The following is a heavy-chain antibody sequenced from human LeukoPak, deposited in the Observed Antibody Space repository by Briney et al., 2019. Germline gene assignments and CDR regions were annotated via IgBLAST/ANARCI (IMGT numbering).Heavy chain of an antibody. J-gene: IGHJ4*02. Sequence: SETLSLTCTVSGGSISNYYWSWIRQPPGKGLEWIGSIYYSGSTYYNPSLKSRVTISVDTSKNQFSLKLSSVTAADTAVYYCARESYIAARPGYWGQGTLVTVSS. V-gene: IGHV4-59*12. CDR3: ARESYIAARPGY. D-gene: IGHD6-6*01. CDR1: GGSISNYY. CDR2: IYYSGST.